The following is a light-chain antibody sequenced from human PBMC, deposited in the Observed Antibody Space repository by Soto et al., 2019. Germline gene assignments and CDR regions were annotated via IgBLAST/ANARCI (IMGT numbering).Light chain of an antibody. V-gene: IGKV1-5*03. CDR3: QQYNDNWT. Sequence: DIQMTQSPSTLSASVGDRVTITCRASQSISSWLAWYQQKPGKAPKLLIYKASSLESGVPSRFSGSGSGTEFTLALSSLQPDDSATYYCQQYNDNWTFGQGTKV. J-gene: IGKJ1*01. CDR1: QSISSW. CDR2: KAS.